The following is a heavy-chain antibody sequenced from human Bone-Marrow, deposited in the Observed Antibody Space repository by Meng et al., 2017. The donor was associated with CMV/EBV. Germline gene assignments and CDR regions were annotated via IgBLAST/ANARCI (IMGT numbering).Heavy chain of an antibody. J-gene: IGHJ6*02. CDR1: GFTFSSYG. CDR2: ISYDGSNK. CDR3: AREPRDGSYWNYYYYGMDV. D-gene: IGHD1-1*01. V-gene: IGHV3-30*03. Sequence: GESLKISCAASGFTFSSYGMHWVRQAPGKGLEWVAVISYDGSNKYYADSVKGRFTISRDNSKNTLYLQMNSLRAEDTAVYYCAREPRDGSYWNYYYYGMDVWGQGYTVSVAS.